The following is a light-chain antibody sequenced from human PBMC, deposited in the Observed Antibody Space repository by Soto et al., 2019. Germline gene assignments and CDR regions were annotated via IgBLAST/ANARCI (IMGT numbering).Light chain of an antibody. CDR3: QQYSSSRT. Sequence: EIVLTQSPGTLSLSPGERATLSCRASQSVSSSYLAWYQQKPCQAPRLLIYAASSRATGIPVRFSGSGSETDFTLTITRLEPEDFAVYYCQQYSSSRTFGQGTKVDIK. V-gene: IGKV3-20*01. CDR2: AAS. J-gene: IGKJ1*01. CDR1: QSVSSSY.